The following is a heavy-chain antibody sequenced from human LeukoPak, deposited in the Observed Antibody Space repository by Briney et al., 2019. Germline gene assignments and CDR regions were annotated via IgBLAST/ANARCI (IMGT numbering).Heavy chain of an antibody. CDR3: ARAPDFGVVIPRYYFDY. CDR2: IYYSGST. CDR1: GGSISSYY. V-gene: IGHV4-59*01. J-gene: IGHJ4*02. Sequence: SQTLSLTCTVSGGSISSYYWSWIRQPPGKGLEWIGYIYYSGSTNYNPSLKSRVTISVDTSKNQFSLKLSSVTAADTAVYYCARAPDFGVVIPRYYFDYWGQGTLVTVSS. D-gene: IGHD3-3*01.